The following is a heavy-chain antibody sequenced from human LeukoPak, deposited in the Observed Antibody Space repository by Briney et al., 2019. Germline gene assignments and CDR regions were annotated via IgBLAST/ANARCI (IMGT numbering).Heavy chain of an antibody. J-gene: IGHJ4*02. V-gene: IGHV4-34*01. D-gene: IGHD3-10*01. Sequence: SETLSLTCAVYGGSFSGYYWSWIRQPPGKGLEWIGEINHSGSTNYNPSLKSRVTISVDTSKNQFSLRLSSVTAADTAVYYCARVSGYWGQGTLVTVSS. CDR1: GGSFSGYY. CDR3: ARVSGY. CDR2: INHSGST.